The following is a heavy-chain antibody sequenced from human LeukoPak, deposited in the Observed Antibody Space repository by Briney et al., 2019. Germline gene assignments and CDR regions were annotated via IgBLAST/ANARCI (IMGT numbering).Heavy chain of an antibody. Sequence: GGSLRLSCAASGFTFSSYAMSWVRQAPGKGLEWFSAISGSGGSTYYADSVKGRFTISRDNSKNTLYLQMNSLRAEDTAVYYCAKIRIGPYYYYGMDVWGQGTTVTVSS. CDR2: ISGSGGST. CDR1: GFTFSSYA. CDR3: AKIRIGPYYYYGMDV. D-gene: IGHD2-15*01. V-gene: IGHV3-23*01. J-gene: IGHJ6*02.